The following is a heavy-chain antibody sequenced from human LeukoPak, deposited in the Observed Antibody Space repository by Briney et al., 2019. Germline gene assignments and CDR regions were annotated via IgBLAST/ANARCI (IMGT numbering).Heavy chain of an antibody. CDR3: ARVPGATLTSPVDY. J-gene: IGHJ4*02. CDR1: GFTFSSYS. D-gene: IGHD4-17*01. CDR2: ISSSSSSI. Sequence: GGSLRLSCEASGFTFSSYSMNWVRQAPGKGLEWVSSISSSSSSIYYADSVKGRFTISRDNAKNSLYLQMNSLRVEGTAVYYCARVPGATLTSPVDYWGQGTPVTVSS. V-gene: IGHV3-21*01.